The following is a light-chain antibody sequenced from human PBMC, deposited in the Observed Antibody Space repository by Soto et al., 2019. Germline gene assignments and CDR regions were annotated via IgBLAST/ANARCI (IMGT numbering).Light chain of an antibody. CDR1: QSISSW. J-gene: IGKJ1*01. V-gene: IGKV1-5*03. Sequence: DIQMTQSPSTLSASVGDRVIITCRASQSISSWLAWYQQKPGKAPNLLIYRASTLKSGIPSSFSGSGSGTEFTLTISRLQPDDFATYYCQQYDRASWTFGPGTKVEIK. CDR3: QQYDRASWT. CDR2: RAS.